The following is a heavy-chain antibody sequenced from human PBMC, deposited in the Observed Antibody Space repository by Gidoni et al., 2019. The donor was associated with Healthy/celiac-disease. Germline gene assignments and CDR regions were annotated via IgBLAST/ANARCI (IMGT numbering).Heavy chain of an antibody. CDR1: GGTSSSSSYY. CDR2: IYYSGST. J-gene: IGHJ4*02. V-gene: IGHV4-39*01. D-gene: IGHD1-20*01. Sequence: QLQLQASGPGLEKPSETLSLTGTVSGGTSSSSSYYWGWIRQPPGKGLEWIGRIYYSGSTYYNPSLQCRVTISVDTSKNQFSLKLSSVTAADTAVYYCARHTPKHVTGTTAPPDYWGQGTLVTVSS. CDR3: ARHTPKHVTGTTAPPDY.